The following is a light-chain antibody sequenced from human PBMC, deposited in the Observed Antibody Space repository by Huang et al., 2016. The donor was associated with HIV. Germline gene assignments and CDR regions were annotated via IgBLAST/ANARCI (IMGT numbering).Light chain of an antibody. CDR3: QQYNTWPPWA. V-gene: IGKV3-15*01. J-gene: IGKJ1*01. Sequence: EVLMTQSPDILSVSPGDRATFSCRASQNVGSNLAWYQQRPGQAPRRLISSASTRATGVPARFSGGGSGTDFTLTISRLQSEDFATDYCQQYNTWPPWAFGQGTTVEI. CDR2: SAS. CDR1: QNVGSN.